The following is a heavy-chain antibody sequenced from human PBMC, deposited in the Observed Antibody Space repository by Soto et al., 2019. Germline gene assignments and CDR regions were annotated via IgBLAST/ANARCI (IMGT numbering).Heavy chain of an antibody. CDR1: GFIFQDYG. CDR2: INWNGGRT. V-gene: IGHV3-20*04. CDR3: ARESYSSSWYSDY. D-gene: IGHD6-13*01. J-gene: IGHJ4*02. Sequence: EEQLVESGGGVVRPGGSLRLSCVGSGFIFQDYGMSWVRQAPGTGLEWVAGINWNGGRTGYVDSVKGRFTISRDNAKNSLYLQMNSLRAEDTALYYCARESYSSSWYSDYWGQGNLVTVSS.